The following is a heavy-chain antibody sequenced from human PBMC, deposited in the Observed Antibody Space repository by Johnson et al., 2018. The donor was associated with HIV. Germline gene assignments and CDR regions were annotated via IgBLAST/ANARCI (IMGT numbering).Heavy chain of an antibody. J-gene: IGHJ3*02. CDR2: IYSGGST. CDR1: GFTFSSNY. CDR3: ARGVGSGWYFEIGDDAFDI. V-gene: IGHV3-66*01. Sequence: EVQLVESGGGVVQPGRSLRLSCAASGFTFSSNYMSWVRQAPGKGLEWVSVIYSGGSTYYADSVKGRFTISRDNSKNTLYLQMNSLRAEDTAVYYCARGVGSGWYFEIGDDAFDIWGQGTMVTVSS. D-gene: IGHD6-19*01.